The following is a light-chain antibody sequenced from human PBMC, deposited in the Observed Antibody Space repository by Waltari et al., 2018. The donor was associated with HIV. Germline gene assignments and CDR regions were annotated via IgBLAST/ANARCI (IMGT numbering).Light chain of an antibody. CDR3: QSYDSNLSGL. V-gene: IGLV1-40*01. CDR2: GNS. J-gene: IGLJ2*01. Sequence: QSDLTQPPSASADPGQRVTISCTGSSSNTRAGYSVHWYQQVPGRAPKFVIYGNSNRPSGVPDRFSGSKSGSSASLVITGLQSEDEADYYCQSYDSNLSGLFGGGTKVTVL. CDR1: SSNTRAGYS.